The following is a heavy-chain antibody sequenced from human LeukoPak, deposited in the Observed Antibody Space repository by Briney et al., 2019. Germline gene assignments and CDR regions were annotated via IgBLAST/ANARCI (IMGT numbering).Heavy chain of an antibody. CDR3: ASTYYYGSALAPGGFDP. D-gene: IGHD3-10*01. CDR1: GGSISSGSYY. Sequence: SQTLSLTCTVSGGSISSGSYYWSWIRQPAGKGLEWIGRIYTSGSTNYNPSLKSRVTISVDTSKNQFSLKLSSVTAADTAVYYCASTYYYGSALAPGGFDPWGQGTLVTVSS. CDR2: IYTSGST. J-gene: IGHJ5*02. V-gene: IGHV4-61*02.